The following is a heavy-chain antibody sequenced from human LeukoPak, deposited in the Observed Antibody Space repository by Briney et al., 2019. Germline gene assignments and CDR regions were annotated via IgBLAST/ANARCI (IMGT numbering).Heavy chain of an antibody. J-gene: IGHJ3*02. V-gene: IGHV4-4*02. D-gene: IGHD3-22*01. CDR1: GGSISSGNW. CDR2: IHHTGST. CDR3: AKLVVVIPGGAFDI. Sequence: SETLSLTCAVSGGSISSGNWWSWVRQTPGKGLEWFGEIHHTGSTTYNPSLKSRVTISVDTSKNQFSLKLSSVTAADTAVYYCAKLVVVIPGGAFDIWGQGTVVTVSS.